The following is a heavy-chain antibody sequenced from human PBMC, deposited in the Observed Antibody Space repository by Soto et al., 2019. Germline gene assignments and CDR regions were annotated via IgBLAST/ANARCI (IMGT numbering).Heavy chain of an antibody. CDR3: ARYALRFLEWLLFRRPPYYYGMDV. D-gene: IGHD3-3*01. CDR1: GGTFSSYA. Sequence: QVQLVQSGAEVKKPGSSVKVSCKASGGTFSSYAISWVRQAPGQGLEWMGGIIPIFGTANYAQKFQGRVTXTADESTSTAXXEXSXXRSEDTAVYYCARYALRFLEWLLFRRPPYYYGMDVWGQGTTVTVSS. CDR2: IIPIFGTA. J-gene: IGHJ6*02. V-gene: IGHV1-69*12.